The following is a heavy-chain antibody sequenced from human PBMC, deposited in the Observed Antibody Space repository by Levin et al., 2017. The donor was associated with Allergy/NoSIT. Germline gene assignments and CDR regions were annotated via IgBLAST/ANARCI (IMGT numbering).Heavy chain of an antibody. V-gene: IGHV3-30-3*01. Sequence: PGGSLRLSCAASGFTFSGYAMHWVRQAPGKGLEWVAVTSYDESNKYYADSVRGRFTISRDNSKSTLYLQMNSLRTEDTAVYYCARTRIDAFDSWGQGTVVTVSS. J-gene: IGHJ3*02. CDR3: ARTRIDAFDS. CDR1: GFTFSGYA. CDR2: TSYDESNK.